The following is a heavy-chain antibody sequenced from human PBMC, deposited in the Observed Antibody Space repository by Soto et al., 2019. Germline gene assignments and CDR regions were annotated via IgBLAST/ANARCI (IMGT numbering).Heavy chain of an antibody. CDR2: ISGSGGST. V-gene: IGHV3-23*01. J-gene: IGHJ4*02. CDR3: AKDRRQVVVAVADY. Sequence: EVQLLESGGGLVQPGGSLRLSCAASGFTFSSYAMSWVRQAPGKGLEWVSAISGSGGSTYYADSVKGRFTISRDNSKNPLYLQMNNLRAEDTAVYYCAKDRRQVVVAVADYWGQGTLVTVSS. D-gene: IGHD2-15*01. CDR1: GFTFSSYA.